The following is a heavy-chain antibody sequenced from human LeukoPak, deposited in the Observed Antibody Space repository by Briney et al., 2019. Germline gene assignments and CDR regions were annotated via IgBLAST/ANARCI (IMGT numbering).Heavy chain of an antibody. D-gene: IGHD6-19*01. V-gene: IGHV1-2*02. CDR2: INPNSGGT. Sequence: GASVKVSCKASGYTFTGYYMHWVRQAPGQGLEWMGWINPNSGGTNYAQKFQGRVTMTRDKSISTAYMELSRLRSDDTAVYYCAREVTGIAVAGTLLNFDYWGQGTLVTVSS. J-gene: IGHJ4*02. CDR3: AREVTGIAVAGTLLNFDY. CDR1: GYTFTGYY.